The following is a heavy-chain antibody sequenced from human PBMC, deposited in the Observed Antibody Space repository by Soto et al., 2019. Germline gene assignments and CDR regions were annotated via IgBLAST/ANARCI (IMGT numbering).Heavy chain of an antibody. Sequence: QVQLQESGPGLVKPSETLSLTCTVSGGSISSYYWSWIRQPPGKGLEWIGYIYYSGSTNYNPSLKSRVTISVDTSKSQFSLKLSSVTAADTAVYYCARHKSTVTTSADYWGQGTLVTVSS. CDR3: ARHKSTVTTSADY. J-gene: IGHJ4*02. V-gene: IGHV4-59*08. CDR2: IYYSGST. D-gene: IGHD4-17*01. CDR1: GGSISSYY.